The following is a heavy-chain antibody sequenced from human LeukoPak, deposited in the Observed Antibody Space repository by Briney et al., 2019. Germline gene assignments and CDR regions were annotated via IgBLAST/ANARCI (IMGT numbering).Heavy chain of an antibody. CDR2: VSDDGVAT. CDR3: AKTRMWNLRLDS. V-gene: IGHV3-23*01. D-gene: IGHD1-1*01. Sequence: GGPLRLSCAASGFTFSNNAMTCVRQAPGKGLEWVSTVSDDGVATYYADSVKGRFAISRDNSKDTVYLQMGSLRVEDTAVYYCAKTRMWNLRLDSWGQGTLVAVSS. CDR1: GFTFSNNA. J-gene: IGHJ4*02.